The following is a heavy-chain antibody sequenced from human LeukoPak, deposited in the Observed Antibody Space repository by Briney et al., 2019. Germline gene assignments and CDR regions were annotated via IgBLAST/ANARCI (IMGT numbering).Heavy chain of an antibody. Sequence: GGSLRLSCAASGFTFSSYGMSWVRQAPGKGLEWVSAISGSGGSTYYADSVRGRFTISRDNSKSTLSLQMNSLRAEDTAIYYCATYRQVLLPFESWGQGTLVTVSS. CDR1: GFTFSSYG. D-gene: IGHD2-8*02. CDR2: ISGSGGST. V-gene: IGHV3-23*01. CDR3: ATYRQVLLPFES. J-gene: IGHJ4*02.